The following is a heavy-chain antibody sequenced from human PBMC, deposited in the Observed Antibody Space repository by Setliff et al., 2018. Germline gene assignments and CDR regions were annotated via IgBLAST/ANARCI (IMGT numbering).Heavy chain of an antibody. CDR1: GGSISSHY. Sequence: SETLSLTCTVSGGSISSHYWSWIRQPPGKGLEWIGYIYYSGSTNYNPSLKSRVTISVDTSKNQFSLKLSSVTAADTAVYYCARAVSGWYGFDPWGPGTLVTGS. CDR3: ARAVSGWYGFDP. J-gene: IGHJ5*02. V-gene: IGHV4-59*11. D-gene: IGHD6-19*01. CDR2: IYYSGST.